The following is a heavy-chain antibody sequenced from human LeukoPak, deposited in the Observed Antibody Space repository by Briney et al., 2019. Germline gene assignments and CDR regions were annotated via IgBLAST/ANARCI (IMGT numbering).Heavy chain of an antibody. CDR1: EFTFSSYG. D-gene: IGHD1-26*01. Sequence: PGGSLRLSCAASEFTFSSYGMHWVRQAPGKGLEWVAVISYDGSNKYYADSVKGRFTISRDNSKNTLYLQMNSLRAEDTAVYYCAKDRYSGSYLSGGGYFDYWGQGTLVTVSP. V-gene: IGHV3-30*18. J-gene: IGHJ4*02. CDR2: ISYDGSNK. CDR3: AKDRYSGSYLSGGGYFDY.